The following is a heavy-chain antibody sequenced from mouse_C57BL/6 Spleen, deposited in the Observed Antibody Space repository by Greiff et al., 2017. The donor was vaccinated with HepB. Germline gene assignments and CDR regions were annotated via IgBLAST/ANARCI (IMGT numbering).Heavy chain of an antibody. CDR2: IYPGDGDT. CDR1: GYAFSSSW. CDR3: ARSGYAITTVVAGDY. Sequence: VQLQQSGPELVKPGASVKISCKASGYAFSSSWMNWVKQRPGKGLEWIGRIYPGDGDTNYNGKFKGKATLTADKSSSTAYMQISSLTSEDSAVYFCARSGYAITTVVAGDYWGQGTTLTVSS. D-gene: IGHD1-1*01. V-gene: IGHV1-82*01. J-gene: IGHJ2*01.